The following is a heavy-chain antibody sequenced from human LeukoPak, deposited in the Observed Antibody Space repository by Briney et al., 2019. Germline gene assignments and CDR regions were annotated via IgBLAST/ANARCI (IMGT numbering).Heavy chain of an antibody. D-gene: IGHD3-16*01. CDR2: IMPIFGAT. Sequence: GASVKVSCKASGDTSSSDAIGWVRQAPGQGLEWVGGIMPIFGATNYAQKFQDRVTVTADESTSTSDMYLTSLTFDDTAVYFCARGRMMTSGGITISGDCYYMDVWGQGTTVIISS. J-gene: IGHJ6*03. V-gene: IGHV1-69*13. CDR1: GDTSSSDA. CDR3: ARGRMMTSGGITISGDCYYMDV.